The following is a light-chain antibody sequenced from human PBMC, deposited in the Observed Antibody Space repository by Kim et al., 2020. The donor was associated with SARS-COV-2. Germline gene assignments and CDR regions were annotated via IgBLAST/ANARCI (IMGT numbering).Light chain of an antibody. V-gene: IGKV3-11*01. CDR3: QQRSNWPRT. Sequence: EIVLTQSPATLSLSLGERATLSCRASQTVSSYLAWYQQKPGQAPRLLIYETSNRATGIPARFSGSGSGTDFTLTISSLEPEDFAVYYCQQRSNWPRTFGQGTKVDIK. CDR1: QTVSSY. J-gene: IGKJ1*01. CDR2: ETS.